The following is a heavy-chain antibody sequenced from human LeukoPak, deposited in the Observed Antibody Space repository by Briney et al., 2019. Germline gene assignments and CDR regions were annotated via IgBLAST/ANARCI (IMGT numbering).Heavy chain of an antibody. J-gene: IGHJ4*02. CDR2: IYHSGST. D-gene: IGHD3-10*01. Sequence: SETLSLTCTVSGYSISSGYYWGWIRQPPGKGVEWIGSIYHSGSTYYNPSLESRVTISVDTSKNQFSLKLSSVTAADTAVYYCARDRGGGVRYGGYWGQGTLVTVSS. CDR3: ARDRGGGVRYGGY. CDR1: GYSISSGYY. V-gene: IGHV4-38-2*02.